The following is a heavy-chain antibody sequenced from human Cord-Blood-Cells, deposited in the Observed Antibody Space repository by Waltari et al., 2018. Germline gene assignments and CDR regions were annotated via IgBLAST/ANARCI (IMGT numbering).Heavy chain of an antibody. V-gene: IGHV4-34*01. CDR1: GGSSSGYY. D-gene: IGHD7-27*01. Sequence: QVQLQQWGAGLLKPSETLSLTCAVYGGSSSGYYWSWIPQPPGKGLEWIGEINHSGSTNYNPSLKSRVTISVDTSKNQFSLKLSSVTAADTAVYYCARGQGPAGDPGFDYWGQGTLVTVSS. CDR2: INHSGST. CDR3: ARGQGPAGDPGFDY. J-gene: IGHJ4*02.